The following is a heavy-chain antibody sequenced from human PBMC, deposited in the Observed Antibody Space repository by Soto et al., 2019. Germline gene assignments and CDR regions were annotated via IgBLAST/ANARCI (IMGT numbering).Heavy chain of an antibody. CDR2: INPSGDST. J-gene: IGHJ4*02. D-gene: IGHD6-25*01. V-gene: IGHV3-23*01. CDR1: RFSFSRHG. Sequence: GGSLRLSCVASRFSFSRHGLSWVRHAPGKGLEWVSTINPSGDSTFYADSVKGRFTISRDNSKNTVYLQMNSLSVGDTAVYLCSKVDLSTAGSIHYWCQG. CDR3: SKVDLSTAGSIHY.